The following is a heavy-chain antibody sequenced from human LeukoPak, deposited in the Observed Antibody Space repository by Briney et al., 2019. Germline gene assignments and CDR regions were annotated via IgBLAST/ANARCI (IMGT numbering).Heavy chain of an antibody. CDR1: GFTFSSYA. Sequence: GGSLRLSCAASGFTFSSYAMSWVRQAPGKGLEWVSAISGSGGSTYYADSVKGRFTISRDNSKNTLYLQMNSLRAEDTAVYYCATLGVDIVATITGRFDYWGQGTLVTVSS. D-gene: IGHD5-12*01. CDR3: ATLGVDIVATITGRFDY. CDR2: ISGSGGST. J-gene: IGHJ4*02. V-gene: IGHV3-23*01.